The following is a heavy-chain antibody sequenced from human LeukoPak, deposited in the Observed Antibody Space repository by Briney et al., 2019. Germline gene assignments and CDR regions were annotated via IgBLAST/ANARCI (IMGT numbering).Heavy chain of an antibody. V-gene: IGHV3-33*01. CDR3: ARDIVDTAMAPPFDY. CDR2: IWYDGSNK. Sequence: GGSLRLSCAASGFTFSNYGMHWVRQAPGKGLEWVALIWYDGSNKYYADSVRGRFTISRDNSKNTLYLQMKSLRVEDTAVYYCARDIVDTAMAPPFDYWGQGTLVTVSS. CDR1: GFTFSNYG. D-gene: IGHD5-18*01. J-gene: IGHJ4*02.